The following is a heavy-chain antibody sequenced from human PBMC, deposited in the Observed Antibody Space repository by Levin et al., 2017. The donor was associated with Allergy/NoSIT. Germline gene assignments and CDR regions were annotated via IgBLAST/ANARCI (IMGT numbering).Heavy chain of an antibody. CDR2: ISSDGRKK. D-gene: IGHD6-19*01. Sequence: GGSLRLSCAASGFTFSSYGMHWVRQAPGKGLEWVAVISSDGRKKFYADSVKGRFTISRDNSKTTLDLQMNSLRAEDTAVYYCAKAGYGSGWYPLGNDAFEMWGQGTKVSVSS. CDR1: GFTFSSYG. J-gene: IGHJ3*02. V-gene: IGHV3-30*18. CDR3: AKAGYGSGWYPLGNDAFEM.